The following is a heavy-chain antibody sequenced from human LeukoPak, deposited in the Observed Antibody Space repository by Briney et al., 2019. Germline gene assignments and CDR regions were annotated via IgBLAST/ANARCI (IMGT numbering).Heavy chain of an antibody. J-gene: IGHJ2*01. Sequence: GGSLRLSCEASGFTFGTYGMTWVRPAPGKGLEWVSGITGSSTWTYYADSVRGRFTISRDNSKSTLHLQMNNLTADDTAIYFCARELVSLGTGYFDLWGRGTLVTVSP. D-gene: IGHD7-27*01. CDR3: ARELVSLGTGYFDL. CDR1: GFTFGTYG. CDR2: ITGSSTWT. V-gene: IGHV3-23*01.